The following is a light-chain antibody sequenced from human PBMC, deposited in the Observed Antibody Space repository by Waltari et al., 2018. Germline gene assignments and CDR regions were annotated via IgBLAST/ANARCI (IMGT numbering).Light chain of an antibody. Sequence: SYELTQPPSVSVSPGQTARITCSGDALPNKYAYWDQQKSGKAPVLVLYEDVKRPPGITERFSGATSGTMATWTIRGAEVEDEADYYGYSTDSSGYPRVFGGGTKLTVL. CDR3: YSTDSSGYPRV. J-gene: IGLJ2*01. V-gene: IGLV3-10*01. CDR2: EDV. CDR1: ALPNKY.